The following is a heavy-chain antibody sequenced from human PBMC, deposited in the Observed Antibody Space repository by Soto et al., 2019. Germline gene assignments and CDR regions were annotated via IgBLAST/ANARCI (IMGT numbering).Heavy chain of an antibody. J-gene: IGHJ4*02. D-gene: IGHD2-15*01. CDR2: INPESTTI. V-gene: IGHV3-74*01. CDR1: GIDLSIYW. Sequence: EAQLVESGGGLVQPGGSRRLSCTGSGIDLSIYWMHWVRQAPGKGLVWVSRINPESTTISYADSVKGRFTISRDNAENTLFLHMNSLSAEDTGVYYCTKDTFGGRDSWGQGTLVTVSS. CDR3: TKDTFGGRDS.